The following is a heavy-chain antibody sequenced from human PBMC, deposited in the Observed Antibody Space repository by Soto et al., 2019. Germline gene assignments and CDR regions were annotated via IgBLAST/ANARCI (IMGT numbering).Heavy chain of an antibody. J-gene: IGHJ4*02. D-gene: IGHD6-6*01. CDR1: GGSISGYY. Sequence: QVQLQESGPGLVKPSETLSLTCTVSGGSISGYYWSWIRLPPGKGLEWIGYISYSGSPNYNPSLKSRVTISVDTSQNQFPLKLTSVTAADTAVYYCARAGRSSSKTVFDFWGLGTLVTVSS. V-gene: IGHV4-59*01. CDR2: ISYSGSP. CDR3: ARAGRSSSKTVFDF.